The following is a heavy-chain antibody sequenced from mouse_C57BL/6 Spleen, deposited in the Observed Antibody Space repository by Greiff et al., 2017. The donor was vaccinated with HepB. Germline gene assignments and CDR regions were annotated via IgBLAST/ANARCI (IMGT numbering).Heavy chain of an antibody. CDR3: ARRGGYYAMDY. Sequence: QVQLKQSGAELVKPGASVKISCKASGYAFSSYWMNWVKQRPGKGLEWIGQIYPGDGDTNYNGKFKGKATLTADKSSSTAYMQLSSLTSEDSAVYFCARRGGYYAMDYWGQGTSVTVSS. V-gene: IGHV1-80*01. CDR1: GYAFSSYW. J-gene: IGHJ4*01. CDR2: IYPGDGDT.